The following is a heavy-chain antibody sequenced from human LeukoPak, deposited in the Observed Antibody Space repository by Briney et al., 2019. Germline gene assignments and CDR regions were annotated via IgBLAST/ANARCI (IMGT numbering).Heavy chain of an antibody. J-gene: IGHJ6*02. D-gene: IGHD2-2*01. Sequence: ASVKVSCKASGYTFTSYAMNWVRQALGQGLEWMGWINTNTGNPTYAQGFTGRFVFSLDTSVSTAYLQISSLKAEDTAVYYCARVYCSSTSCYYYYGMDVWGQGTTVTVSS. CDR1: GYTFTSYA. CDR2: INTNTGNP. CDR3: ARVYCSSTSCYYYYGMDV. V-gene: IGHV7-4-1*02.